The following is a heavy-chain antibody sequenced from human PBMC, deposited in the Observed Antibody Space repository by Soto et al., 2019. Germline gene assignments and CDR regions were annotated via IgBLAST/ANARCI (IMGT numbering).Heavy chain of an antibody. J-gene: IGHJ5*02. CDR1: GYTFTSYG. CDR2: ISAYNGNT. D-gene: IGHD2-2*01. V-gene: IGHV1-18*01. CDR3: ARVVDIVVVPAARRNWFDP. Sequence: ASVKVSCKASGYTFTSYGISWVRQAPGQGLEWMGWISAYNGNTNYAQKLQGRVTMTTDTSTSTAYMELRSLRSDDTAVYYCARVVDIVVVPAARRNWFDPWGQGTLVTVSS.